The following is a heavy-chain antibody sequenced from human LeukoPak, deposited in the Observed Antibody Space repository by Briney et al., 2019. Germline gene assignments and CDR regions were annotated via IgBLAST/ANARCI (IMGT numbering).Heavy chain of an antibody. CDR2: ISYDGSNK. CDR3: ARTVGGYSYGQDAFEI. J-gene: IGHJ3*02. D-gene: IGHD5-18*01. CDR1: RFTFSSYG. V-gene: IGHV3-30*04. Sequence: GGSLRLSCAASRFTFSSYGMHWVRQAPGKALEWVAVISYDGSNKYDADSVKGRFTISRDNSKNTLFLQMNSLGAEDTAVYYCARTVGGYSYGQDAFEIWGQGTMVTVSS.